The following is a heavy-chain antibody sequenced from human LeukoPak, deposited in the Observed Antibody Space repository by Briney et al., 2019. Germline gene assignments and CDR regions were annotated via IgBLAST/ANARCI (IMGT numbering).Heavy chain of an antibody. CDR2: IRGSGTST. CDR1: GFTFNRYS. D-gene: IGHD4-11*01. CDR3: ATSLGGHSNYYYYYYMDV. J-gene: IGHJ6*03. Sequence: AGGSLRLSCAASGFTFNRYSMNWVRQAPGKGLEWVSCIRGSGTSTYYADSVKGRFTISRDNSKNTLYLQMNSLRAEDTAVYYCATSLGGHSNYYYYYYMDVWGKGTTVTVSS. V-gene: IGHV3-23*01.